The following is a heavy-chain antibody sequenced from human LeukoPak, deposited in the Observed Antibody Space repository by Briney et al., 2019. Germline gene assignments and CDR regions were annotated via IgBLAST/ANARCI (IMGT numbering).Heavy chain of an antibody. CDR2: ISFDGSNK. CDR1: GFTFSSYG. D-gene: IGHD3-22*01. J-gene: IGHJ4*02. V-gene: IGHV3-30-3*01. CDR3: ARSLKYYYDSSGLGY. Sequence: PGRSLRLSCAASGFTFSSYGMNWVRQAPGKGLDWVAVISFDGSNKYNAVSRDNSKNTLYLQMNSLRAEDTAVYYCARSLKYYYDSSGLGYWGQGTLVTVSS.